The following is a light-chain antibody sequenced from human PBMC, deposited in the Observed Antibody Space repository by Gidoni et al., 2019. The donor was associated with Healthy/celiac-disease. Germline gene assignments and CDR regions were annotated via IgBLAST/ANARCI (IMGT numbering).Light chain of an antibody. J-gene: IGKJ1*01. CDR1: KSIISW. CDR3: QQYNSYPWT. V-gene: IGKV1-5*03. CDR2: KAS. Sequence: DLQITQSPSTMSASVGDSVTITCLASKSIISWLAWYQQKPGKDPKLLIYKASSLESGVPSRFSGSGDGTEFTITISSLQPDDFATYYCQQYNSYPWTFGQGTKVEIK.